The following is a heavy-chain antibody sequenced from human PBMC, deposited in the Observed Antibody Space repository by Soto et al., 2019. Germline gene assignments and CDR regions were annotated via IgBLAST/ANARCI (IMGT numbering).Heavy chain of an antibody. V-gene: IGHV2-26*01. CDR1: GFSLSNARMG. CDR3: ARIYVGIAAAPPAFDY. J-gene: IGHJ4*02. CDR2: IFSNDEK. D-gene: IGHD6-13*01. Sequence: GTGPTLVNPTETLTLTCTVSGFSLSNARMGVSWIRQPPGKALEWLAHIFSNDEKSYSTSLKSRLTISKDTCKSQVVLTMTNMDPVDTATYYCARIYVGIAAAPPAFDYWGQGTLVTVSS.